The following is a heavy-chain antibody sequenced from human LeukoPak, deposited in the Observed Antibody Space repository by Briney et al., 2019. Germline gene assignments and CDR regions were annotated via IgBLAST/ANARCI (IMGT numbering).Heavy chain of an antibody. J-gene: IGHJ4*02. CDR2: ISSSGSTI. Sequence: GGSPRLSCAASGFTFSNYEMNWVRQAPGKGLEWVSHISSSGSTINYADSVKGRFTISRDNAKKSLHLQMNSLRVEDTAVYYCATRRGYYWGQGTLVTVSS. V-gene: IGHV3-48*03. CDR3: ATRRGYY. CDR1: GFTFSNYE.